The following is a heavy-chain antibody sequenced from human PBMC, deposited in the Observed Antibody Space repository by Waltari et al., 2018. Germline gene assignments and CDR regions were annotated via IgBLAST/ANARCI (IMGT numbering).Heavy chain of an antibody. CDR3: AKDEAYYDFWSGHMYYFDY. CDR1: GFTFSSYA. CDR2: ISGSGGST. Sequence: EVQLVESGGGLVQPGGSLRLSCAASGFTFSSYAMSWVRQASGKGLEWVSAISGSGGSTYYADSVKGRFTISRDNSKNTLYLQMNSLRAEDTAVYYCAKDEAYYDFWSGHMYYFDYWGQGTLVTVSS. V-gene: IGHV3-23*04. D-gene: IGHD3-3*01. J-gene: IGHJ4*02.